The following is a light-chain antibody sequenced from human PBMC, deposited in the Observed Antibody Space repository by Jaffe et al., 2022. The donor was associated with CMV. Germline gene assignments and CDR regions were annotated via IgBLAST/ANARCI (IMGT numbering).Light chain of an antibody. CDR2: LSS. Sequence: DIQMTQSPSSLSASVGDRVTITCRASQYIGHFLNWYQQKPGKAPNLLIYLSSNLQAGVPSRFSGLGSGTDFNLTIAGLRPEDFATYYCQQVYISPTFGGGTKV. V-gene: IGKV1-39*01. J-gene: IGKJ4*01. CDR3: QQVYISPT. CDR1: QYIGHF.